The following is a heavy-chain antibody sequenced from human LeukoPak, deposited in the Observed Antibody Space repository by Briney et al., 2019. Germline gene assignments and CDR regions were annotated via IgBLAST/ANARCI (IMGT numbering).Heavy chain of an antibody. D-gene: IGHD4-17*01. J-gene: IGHJ4*02. V-gene: IGHV3-49*04. CDR3: TTDVKPLQTTVNEGG. CDR2: IRNKAFVRTT. Sequence: PGGSLRLSCTSSGFTFGDYAMSWVRQAPGKGLEWVSLIRNKAFVRTTEYAASVKGRFAISTDDSKNIAYLEMNSLKTEDTAVYYCTTDVKPLQTTVNEGGWGQGTLVTVSS. CDR1: GFTFGDYA.